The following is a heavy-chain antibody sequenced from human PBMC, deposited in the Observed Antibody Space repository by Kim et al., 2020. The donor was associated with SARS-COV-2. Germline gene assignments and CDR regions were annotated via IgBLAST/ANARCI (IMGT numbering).Heavy chain of an antibody. CDR1: GGSFSGYY. CDR3: ARGRRTYDSSGYYYVGRYFDY. Sequence: SETLSLTCAVYGGSFSGYYWSWIRQPPGKGLEWIGEINHSGSTNYNPSLKSRVTISVDTSKNQFSLKLSSVTAADTAVYYCARGRRTYDSSGYYYVGRYFDYWGQGTLVTVSS. V-gene: IGHV4-34*01. D-gene: IGHD3-22*01. J-gene: IGHJ4*02. CDR2: INHSGST.